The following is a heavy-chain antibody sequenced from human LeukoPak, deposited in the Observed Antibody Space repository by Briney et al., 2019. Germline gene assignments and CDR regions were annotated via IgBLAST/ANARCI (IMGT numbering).Heavy chain of an antibody. D-gene: IGHD3-10*01. V-gene: IGHV1-2*02. CDR3: ARGGVLLLWFGELLSFDY. CDR2: INPNSGGT. J-gene: IGHJ4*02. Sequence: ASVKVSCKASGYTFTGYYMHRVRQAPGQGIEWMGWINPNSGGTNYAQKFQGRVTMTRDTSISTAYMELSRLRSDDTAVYYCARGGVLLLWFGELLSFDYWGQGTLVTVSS. CDR1: GYTFTGYY.